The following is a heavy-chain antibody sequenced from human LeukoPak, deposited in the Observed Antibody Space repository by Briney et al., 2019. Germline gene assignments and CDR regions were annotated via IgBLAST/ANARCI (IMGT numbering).Heavy chain of an antibody. CDR2: NSHSGST. J-gene: IGHJ6*02. D-gene: IGHD1-1*01. CDR3: ARGPTRTSYYYYGVDV. V-gene: IGHV4-34*01. CDR1: GGSFSGYY. Sequence: SETLSLTCAVYGGSFSGYYWSWIRHPPGKGLEWIGDNSHSGSTNYNPSLKSRVTISVDTSKNQFSLKLSSVTAADTAVYYCARGPTRTSYYYYGVDVWGQGTTVTVSS.